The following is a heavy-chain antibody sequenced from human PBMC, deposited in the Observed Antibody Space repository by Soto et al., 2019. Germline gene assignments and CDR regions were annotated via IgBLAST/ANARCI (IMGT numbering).Heavy chain of an antibody. V-gene: IGHV3-33*01. J-gene: IGHJ4*02. D-gene: IGHD2-2*01. CDR2: IWYDGSNK. CDR1: GFTFSSYG. Sequence: QVQLVESGGGVVQPGRSLRLSCAASGFTFSSYGMHWVRQAPGKGLEWVAVIWYDGSNKYYADFVKGRFTIPRDNSKNRLHRQMNRLRAEDAAVYYCARHYQEVVYWGQGALVTVSS. CDR3: ARHYQEVVY.